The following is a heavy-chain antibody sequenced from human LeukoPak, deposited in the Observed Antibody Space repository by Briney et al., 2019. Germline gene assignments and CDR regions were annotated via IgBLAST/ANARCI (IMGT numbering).Heavy chain of an antibody. J-gene: IGHJ4*02. Sequence: SETLSLTCTVSGGSISSGDYYWSWIRQHPGKGLEWIGYIYYSGSTYYNPSLKSRVTISVDTSKNQFSLKLSSVTAADTAVYYSALTEKYCSGGSCYYYFDYWGQGTLVTVSS. D-gene: IGHD2-15*01. CDR2: IYYSGST. V-gene: IGHV4-31*03. CDR1: GGSISSGDYY. CDR3: ALTEKYCSGGSCYYYFDY.